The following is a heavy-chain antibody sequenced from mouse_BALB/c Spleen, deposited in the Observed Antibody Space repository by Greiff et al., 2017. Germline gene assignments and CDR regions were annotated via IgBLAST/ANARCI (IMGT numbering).Heavy chain of an antibody. D-gene: IGHD1-1*01. J-gene: IGHJ2*01. CDR2: IYPGNSDT. V-gene: IGHV1-5*01. CDR1: GYTFTSYW. CDR3: SPYYGSSYNY. Sequence: EVQLQESGTVLARPGASVKMSCKASGYTFTSYWMHWVKQRPGQGLEWIGAIYPGNSDTSYNQKFKGKAKLTAVTSTSTAYMELSSLTNEDSAVYYCSPYYGSSYNYWGQGTTLTVSS.